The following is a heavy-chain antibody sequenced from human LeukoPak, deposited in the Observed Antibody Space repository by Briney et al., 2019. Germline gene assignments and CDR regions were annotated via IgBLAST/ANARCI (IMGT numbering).Heavy chain of an antibody. J-gene: IGHJ5*02. CDR3: ARDSHGASSSDDWFEP. CDR1: GFTLSSYS. Sequence: GGSLRLSCAASGFTLSSYSMNWVRQAPGKELEWVSYISSSFETIYYADSVKGRFTISRDNAKNSLYLQMNSLRGEDTAVYYCARDSHGASSSDDWFEPWGQGTLVTVSS. CDR2: ISSSFETI. V-gene: IGHV3-48*01. D-gene: IGHD4/OR15-4a*01.